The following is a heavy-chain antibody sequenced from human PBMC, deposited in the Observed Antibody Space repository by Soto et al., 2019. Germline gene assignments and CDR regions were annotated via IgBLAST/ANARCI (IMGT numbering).Heavy chain of an antibody. D-gene: IGHD4-17*01. CDR2: IWYDGSNK. J-gene: IGHJ4*02. CDR1: GFTFSSYG. V-gene: IGHV3-33*01. Sequence: PGGSLRLSCAASGFTFSSYGMHWVRQAPGKGLEWVAVIWYDGSNKYYADSVKGRFTISRDNSKNTLYLQMNSLRAEDTAVYYCARRRDYGDYHRGFDYWGQGTLVTVSS. CDR3: ARRRDYGDYHRGFDY.